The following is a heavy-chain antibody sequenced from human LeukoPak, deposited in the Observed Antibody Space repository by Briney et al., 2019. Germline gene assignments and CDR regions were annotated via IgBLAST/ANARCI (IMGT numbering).Heavy chain of an antibody. V-gene: IGHV4-59*08. CDR1: SGSISSYY. Sequence: PSQTLSLTCTVSSGSISSYYWSWIRQPPGKGLEWLGYIYYSGSTNYNPSLKSRVTISVDTSKNQFSLKLSSVTAADTAVYYCARGYATGSYYYYGMDVWGQGTTVTVSS. CDR2: IYYSGST. J-gene: IGHJ6*02. CDR3: ARGYATGSYYYYGMDV. D-gene: IGHD3-10*01.